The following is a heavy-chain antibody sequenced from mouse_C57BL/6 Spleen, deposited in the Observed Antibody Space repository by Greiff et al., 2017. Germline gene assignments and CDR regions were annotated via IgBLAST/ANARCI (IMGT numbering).Heavy chain of an antibody. CDR3: ARKELLVDAMDD. V-gene: IGHV1-59*01. Sequence: VQLQQPGAELVRPGTSVKLSCKASGYTFTSYWMHWVKQRPGQGLEWIGVIDPSDSYTNYNQKFKGKATLTVDTSSSTAYMQLSNLTSEDSAVYYCARKELLVDAMDDWGQGTSVTVSS. D-gene: IGHD1-1*01. CDR2: IDPSDSYT. J-gene: IGHJ4*01. CDR1: GYTFTSYW.